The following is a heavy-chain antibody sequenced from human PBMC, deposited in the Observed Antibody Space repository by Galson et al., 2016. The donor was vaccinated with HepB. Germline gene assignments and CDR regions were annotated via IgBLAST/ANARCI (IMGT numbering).Heavy chain of an antibody. D-gene: IGHD3-3*01. CDR1: GASLSDYY. CDR2: VNHRGGT. Sequence: ETLSLTCAVYGASLSDYYWSWMRQAPGKGLEWIGDVNHRGGTNYYPSLGSRVTISVDTSKSQFSLKVTSVTAADTAVYYCAATFFKFDPWGQGTLVTVSS. V-gene: IGHV4-34*01. J-gene: IGHJ5*02. CDR3: AATFFKFDP.